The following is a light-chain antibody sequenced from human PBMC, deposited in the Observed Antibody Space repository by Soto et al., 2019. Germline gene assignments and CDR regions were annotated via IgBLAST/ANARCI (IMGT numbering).Light chain of an antibody. CDR3: HQYDRSSA. CDR2: GAS. J-gene: IGKJ1*01. CDR1: QSVSSSY. V-gene: IGKV3-20*01. Sequence: EIVLTQSPGTLSLSPGERATLSCRASQSVSSSYLAWYQQKPGQAPRLLIYGASSRATGIPDRFSGSGFGTDFTLTISRLEPEDFAVYYCHQYDRSSAFGQGTKVEIK.